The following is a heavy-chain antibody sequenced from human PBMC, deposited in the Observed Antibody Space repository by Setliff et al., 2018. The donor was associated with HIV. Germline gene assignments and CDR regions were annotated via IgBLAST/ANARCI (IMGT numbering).Heavy chain of an antibody. CDR2: IGPYNGRT. J-gene: IGHJ4*02. V-gene: IGHV1-18*01. D-gene: IGHD3-10*01. CDR1: GYMFIAYG. CDR3: ATSFGSGVAPFDN. Sequence: ASVKVSCKTSGYMFIAYGMSWVRRAPGQGLEWMGWIGPYNGRTEYAQEFQGRVSLTIDTSASTAYMELRSLRSDDTAIYYCATSFGSGVAPFDNWGQGTLVTVSS.